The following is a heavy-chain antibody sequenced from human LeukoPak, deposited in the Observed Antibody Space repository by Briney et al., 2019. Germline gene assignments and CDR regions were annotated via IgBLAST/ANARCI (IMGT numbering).Heavy chain of an antibody. J-gene: IGHJ4*02. CDR1: GGTFSSYA. CDR2: IIPIFGTA. Sequence: ASVKVSCKASGGTFSSYAISWVRQAPGQGLEWMGGIIPIFGTANYAQKFQGRVTITADKSTSTAYMELSSLRSEDTAVYYCARDSPLNYYGSGSYYGYWGQGTLVTVSS. V-gene: IGHV1-69*06. CDR3: ARDSPLNYYGSGSYYGY. D-gene: IGHD3-10*01.